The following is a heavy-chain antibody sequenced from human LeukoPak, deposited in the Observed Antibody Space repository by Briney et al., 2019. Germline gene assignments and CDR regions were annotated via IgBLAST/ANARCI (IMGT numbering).Heavy chain of an antibody. V-gene: IGHV6-1*01. CDR3: ARKKSAAGFRGWFDP. CDR2: TYYRSKWYN. D-gene: IGHD6-13*01. J-gene: IGHJ5*02. Sequence: SQTLSLTCAISGDSVSSNSAAWNWIRQSPSRGLEWLGRTYYRSKWYNDYAVSVKSRITINPDTSKNQFSLQLNSVTAADTAVYYCARKKSAAGFRGWFDPWGQGTLVTVSS. CDR1: GDSVSSNSAA.